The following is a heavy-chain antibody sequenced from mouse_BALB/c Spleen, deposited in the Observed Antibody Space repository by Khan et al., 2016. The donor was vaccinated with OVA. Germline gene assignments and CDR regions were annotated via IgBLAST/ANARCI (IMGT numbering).Heavy chain of an antibody. CDR3: TRRNWDVAWFAY. J-gene: IGHJ3*01. CDR1: GHTFTSYW. CDR2: IYPGNTDT. V-gene: IGHV1-5*01. Sequence: IQLVQSGTVLARPGASVKMSCKASGHTFTSYWMHWVKQRPGQGLEWIGDIYPGNTDTNYNQKFKGKAKLTAVTSTSTAYMELSSLTNEDSAVYYCTRRNWDVAWFAYWGQGTLVTVSA. D-gene: IGHD4-1*01.